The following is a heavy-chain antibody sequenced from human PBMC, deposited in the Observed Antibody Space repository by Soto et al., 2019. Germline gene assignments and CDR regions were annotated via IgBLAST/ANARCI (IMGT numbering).Heavy chain of an antibody. D-gene: IGHD2-21*01. CDR1: GFSLITSGVG. J-gene: IGHJ4*02. Sequence: QITLKESGPTLVKPTQTLTLTCTFSGFSLITSGVGVGWIRQPPGKALEWLALIYWDDDKRYSPSLKSRLTIXKXXTKNQVVLTMTNMDPEDTATYYCAHTSLAVGDLDYWGQGTLVTVSS. CDR3: AHTSLAVGDLDY. V-gene: IGHV2-5*02. CDR2: IYWDDDK.